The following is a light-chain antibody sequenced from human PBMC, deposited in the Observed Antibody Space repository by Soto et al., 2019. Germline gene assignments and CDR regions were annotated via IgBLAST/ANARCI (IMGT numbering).Light chain of an antibody. J-gene: IGKJ3*01. CDR3: QQYNIWPLEVT. V-gene: IGKV3-15*01. CDR2: GAS. CDR1: QSVGRN. Sequence: EKVMTQSPATLSVSPGERATLSCRASQSVGRNLAWYQQKPGQTPRLLIYGASTRAAGVPVRFSGSGSGTDFNLTISSLQSEDFAVYYCQQYNIWPLEVTFVPGTIVDIK.